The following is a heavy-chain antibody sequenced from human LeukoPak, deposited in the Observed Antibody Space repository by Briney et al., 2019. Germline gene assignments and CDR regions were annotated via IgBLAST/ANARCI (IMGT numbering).Heavy chain of an antibody. D-gene: IGHD4-17*01. CDR2: IGAGADST. CDR1: AFTFIPYA. J-gene: IGHJ5*01. CDR3: ARGAYGDYDS. V-gene: IGHV3-23*01. Sequence: GGSLRLSCAASAFTFIPYAMSWVCQAPGKGLEWVSAIGAGADSTYYADSVQGRFTISRDNSKNTLYLQMSGLRAEDTAVYFCARGAYGDYDSWGQGTLVTVSS.